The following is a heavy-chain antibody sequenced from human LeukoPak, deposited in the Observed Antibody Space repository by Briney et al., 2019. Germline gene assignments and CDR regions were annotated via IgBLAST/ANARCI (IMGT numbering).Heavy chain of an antibody. CDR2: INGGGDAT. V-gene: IGHV3-23*01. CDR3: ASLTVITYSDY. D-gene: IGHD4-17*01. CDR1: GFTFNNNA. J-gene: IGHJ4*02. Sequence: PGGSLRLSCATSGFTFNNNAMSWVRQAPGKGLEWVSAINGGGDATEYADSVKGRFTISRDNSKNTLYLQMNSLRAEDTAVYYCASLTVITYSDYWGQGTLVTVSS.